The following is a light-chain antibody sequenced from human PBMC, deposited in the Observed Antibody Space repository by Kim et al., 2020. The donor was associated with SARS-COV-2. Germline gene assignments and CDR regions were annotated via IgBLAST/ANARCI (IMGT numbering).Light chain of an antibody. V-gene: IGLV1-40*01. CDR2: GNF. CDR1: RSNIGAGYD. Sequence: QSVTPSCAGTRSNIGAGYDVHWYQQLPGKAPRLIIFGNFNRPSGVPDRFSGSKSVTSASLTITGLRTEDDADYFCQSYDVNLSGSLFGGGTQLTVL. J-gene: IGLJ2*01. CDR3: QSYDVNLSGSL.